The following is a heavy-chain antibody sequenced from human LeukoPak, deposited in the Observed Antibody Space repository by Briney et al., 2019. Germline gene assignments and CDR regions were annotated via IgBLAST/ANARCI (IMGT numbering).Heavy chain of an antibody. CDR2: IYYSGST. CDR3: ASYSGYDKTFDY. V-gene: IGHV4-59*01. D-gene: IGHD5-12*01. CDR1: GGSISSYY. J-gene: IGHJ4*02. Sequence: PSETLSLTCTVSGGSISSYYWSWLRQPPGKGLEWIGYIYYSGSTNYNPSPKSRVTISVDTSKNQFSLKLSSVTAADTAVYYCASYSGYDKTFDYWGQGTLVTVSS.